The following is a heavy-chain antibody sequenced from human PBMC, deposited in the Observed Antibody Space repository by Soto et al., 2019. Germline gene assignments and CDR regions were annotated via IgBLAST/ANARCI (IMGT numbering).Heavy chain of an antibody. CDR1: GGTFSSYA. CDR3: ARARDYYDRSGSDAFDN. V-gene: IGHV1-18*01. J-gene: IGHJ3*02. Sequence: ASVKVSCKASGGTFSSYASSWVRQAPGQGLEWMGWISAYNGNTNYAQKLQGRVTMTTDTSTSTAYMELRSLRSDDTAVYYCARARDYYDRSGSDAFDNGAKGTIVPVS. D-gene: IGHD3-22*01. CDR2: ISAYNGNT.